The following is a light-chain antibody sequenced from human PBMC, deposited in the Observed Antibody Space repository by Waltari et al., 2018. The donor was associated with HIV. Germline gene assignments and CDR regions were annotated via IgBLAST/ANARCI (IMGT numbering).Light chain of an antibody. V-gene: IGLV3-19*01. Sequence: SSELAQDPAVSVALGQTVRITCQGDRVRSYYASWYQQKPGQAPVLVVYGENNRLSGIPDRFSGSRSGNTASLTIAGAQTEDEADYYCNARDSSGHWFFGGGTKVTVL. CDR3: NARDSSGHWF. J-gene: IGLJ3*02. CDR2: GEN. CDR1: RVRSYY.